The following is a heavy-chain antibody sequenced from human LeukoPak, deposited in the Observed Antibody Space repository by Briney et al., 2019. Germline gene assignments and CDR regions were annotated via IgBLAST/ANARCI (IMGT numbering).Heavy chain of an antibody. V-gene: IGHV1-2*02. CDR3: TRRLGYCSSSNCYDLGY. Sequence: ASVKVSCKASGYTFTDYYIHWVRQAPGQGLEWMGWINPNSGGTNYAQKFQGRVTMTRDTSISTAYMELSRRRSDDTAVYYCTRRLGYCSSSNCYDLGYWGQGTQVTVSS. CDR1: GYTFTDYY. D-gene: IGHD2-2*01. CDR2: INPNSGGT. J-gene: IGHJ4*02.